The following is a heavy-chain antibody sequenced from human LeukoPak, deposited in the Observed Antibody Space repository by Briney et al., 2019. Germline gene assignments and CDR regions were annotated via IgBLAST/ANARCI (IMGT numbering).Heavy chain of an antibody. D-gene: IGHD3-10*01. V-gene: IGHV4-4*02. J-gene: IGHJ4*02. Sequence: SETLSLTCAVSGGSISSSNWWSWVRQPPGKGLEWIGEIYHSGSTNYNPSLKSRVTISVDKSKNQFSLKLSSVTAADTAVYYCARGALLWFEEPEARRIDYWGQGTLVTVSS. CDR1: GGSISSSNW. CDR2: IYHSGST. CDR3: ARGALLWFEEPEARRIDY.